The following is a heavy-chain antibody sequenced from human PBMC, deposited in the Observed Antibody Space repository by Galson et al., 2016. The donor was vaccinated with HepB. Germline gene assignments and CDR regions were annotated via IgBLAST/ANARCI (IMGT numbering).Heavy chain of an antibody. CDR3: ASPIVVADISNAFDM. CDR1: GYIFTNYW. J-gene: IGHJ3*02. V-gene: IGHV5-51*01. CDR2: IYPGDSDT. D-gene: IGHD2-15*01. Sequence: QFGAEVKKPGESLKISCKGSGYIFTNYWIGWVRQMPGKGLEWMGSIYPGDSDTRYSLSFQGQVTISADKSISTAYLEWSSLKASDTAMYYCASPIVVADISNAFDMWGQGTLVTVSS.